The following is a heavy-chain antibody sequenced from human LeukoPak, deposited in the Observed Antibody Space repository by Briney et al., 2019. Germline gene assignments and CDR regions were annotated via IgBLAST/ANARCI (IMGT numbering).Heavy chain of an antibody. CDR1: GGSISSSSYY. Sequence: SETLSLTCTVSGGSISSSSYYWGWIRQPPGKGLEWIGSIYYSGSTYYNPSLKSRVTISVDTSKNQFSLKPSSVTAADTAVYYCASPYYDFWSGHQNFYHYYMDVWGKGTTVTVSS. CDR3: ASPYYDFWSGHQNFYHYYMDV. CDR2: IYYSGST. J-gene: IGHJ6*03. V-gene: IGHV4-39*01. D-gene: IGHD3-3*01.